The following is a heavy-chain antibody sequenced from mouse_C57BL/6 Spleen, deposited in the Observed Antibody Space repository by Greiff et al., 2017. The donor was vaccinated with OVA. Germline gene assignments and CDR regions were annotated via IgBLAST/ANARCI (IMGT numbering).Heavy chain of an antibody. V-gene: IGHV1-61*01. CDR2: IYPSDSET. CDR1: GYTFTSYW. D-gene: IGHD3-2*02. J-gene: IGHJ3*01. Sequence: QVQLKQPGAELVRPGSSVKLSCKASGYTFTSYWMDWVKQRPGQGLEWIGNIYPSDSETHYNQKFKDKATLTVDKSSSTAYMQLSSLTSEDSAVDNCACQGAQARFAFWGQGTLVTVSA. CDR3: ACQGAQARFAF.